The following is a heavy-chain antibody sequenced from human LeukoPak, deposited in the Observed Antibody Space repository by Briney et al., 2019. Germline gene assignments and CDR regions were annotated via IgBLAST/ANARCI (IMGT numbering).Heavy chain of an antibody. J-gene: IGHJ4*02. CDR3: ARAGGEYQLLYSGGVDY. CDR2: ISYDGSNK. V-gene: IGHV3-30-3*01. Sequence: PGRSLRLSCAASGFTFSSYAVHWVRQAPGKGLEWVAVISYDGSNKYYADSVKGRFTISRDNSKNTLYLQMNSLRAEDTAVYYCARAGGEYQLLYSGGVDYWGQGTLVTVSS. D-gene: IGHD2-2*02. CDR1: GFTFSSYA.